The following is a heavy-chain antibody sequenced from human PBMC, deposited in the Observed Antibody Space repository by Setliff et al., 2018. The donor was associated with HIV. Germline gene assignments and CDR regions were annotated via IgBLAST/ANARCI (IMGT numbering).Heavy chain of an antibody. D-gene: IGHD4-17*01. J-gene: IGHJ4*02. Sequence: ASVKVSCKASGYTFTGYYMHWVRQAPGQGLEWMGWINPNSGGTNYAQKFQGRVTMTRDTSISTAYMELSSLRSEDTAVYYCAITTVTMGNFDYWGQGTLVTVSS. CDR1: GYTFTGYY. CDR3: AITTVTMGNFDY. CDR2: INPNSGGT. V-gene: IGHV1-2*02.